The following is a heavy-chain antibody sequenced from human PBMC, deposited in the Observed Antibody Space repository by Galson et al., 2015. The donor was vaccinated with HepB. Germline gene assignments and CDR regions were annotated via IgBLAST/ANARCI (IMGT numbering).Heavy chain of an antibody. D-gene: IGHD2-21*02. CDR2: ISWNSGRI. V-gene: IGHV3-9*01. Sequence: FLRLSCAASGFTFHDYAMHWVRQVPGKGLEWVSGISWNSGRIVYADSVKGRFTISRDNGKKSLYLQMNSLRPEDTALYYCAKAAGMVTYYYHMDVWGKGTTVTVSS. CDR1: GFTFHDYA. J-gene: IGHJ6*03. CDR3: AKAAGMVTYYYHMDV.